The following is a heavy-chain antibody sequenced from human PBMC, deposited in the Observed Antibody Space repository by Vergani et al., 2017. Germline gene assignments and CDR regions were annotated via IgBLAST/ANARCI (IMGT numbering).Heavy chain of an antibody. CDR1: GFTFSSYG. CDR2: ISYDGSNK. J-gene: IGHJ4*02. V-gene: IGHV3-30*03. CDR3: ATSGGYIDY. Sequence: QVQLVESGGGVVQPGRSLRLSCAASGFTFSSYGMHWVRQAPGKGLGWVAVISYDGSNKYYADSVKGRFTISRDNSKNTLYLQMNSLRAEDTAVYYCATSGGYIDYWGQGTLVTVSS. D-gene: IGHD6-13*01.